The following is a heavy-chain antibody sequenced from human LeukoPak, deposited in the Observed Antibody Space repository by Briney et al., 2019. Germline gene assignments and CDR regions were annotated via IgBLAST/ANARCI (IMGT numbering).Heavy chain of an antibody. D-gene: IGHD6-13*01. J-gene: IGHJ4*02. V-gene: IGHV3-74*01. CDR1: GVTFSSYW. CDR3: ARGYTSSSADY. CDR2: INSDGSQT. Sequence: GGSLRLSCAASGVTFSSYWMHWGRQAPGKGLVWVSGINSDGSQTRYADSVKGRLTISRDNAKNTLYLQMNSLRAEDTAVYYCARGYTSSSADYWGQGTLVTVSS.